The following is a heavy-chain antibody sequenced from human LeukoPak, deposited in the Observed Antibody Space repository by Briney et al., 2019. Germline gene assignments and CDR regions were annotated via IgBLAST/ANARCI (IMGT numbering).Heavy chain of an antibody. J-gene: IGHJ4*02. V-gene: IGHV1-18*01. CDR1: GYTFTSYG. Sequence: ASVKVSCKASGYTFTSYGISWVRQAPGQGLGWTGWISAYNGNTNYAQKLQGRVTMTTDTSTSTAYMELRSLRSDDTAVYYCARPYYYDSSGYYSIWGQGTLVTVSS. CDR3: ARPYYYDSSGYYSI. D-gene: IGHD3-22*01. CDR2: ISAYNGNT.